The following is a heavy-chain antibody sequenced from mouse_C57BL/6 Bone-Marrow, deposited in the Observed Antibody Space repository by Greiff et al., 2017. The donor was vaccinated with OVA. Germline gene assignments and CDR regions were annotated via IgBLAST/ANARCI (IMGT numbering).Heavy chain of an antibody. J-gene: IGHJ1*03. Sequence: EVKLVESGEGLVKPGGSLKLSCAASGFTFSSYAMSWVRQTPEKRLEWVAYISCGGDYTYYADTVKGRFTISRDNARNTLYLQMSSLKSEVTAMYYYTGGILSAVVAHWYFDVWGKGTTLTVSS. D-gene: IGHD1-1*01. CDR1: GFTFSSYA. CDR3: TGGILSAVVAHWYFDV. V-gene: IGHV5-9-1*02. CDR2: ISCGGDYT.